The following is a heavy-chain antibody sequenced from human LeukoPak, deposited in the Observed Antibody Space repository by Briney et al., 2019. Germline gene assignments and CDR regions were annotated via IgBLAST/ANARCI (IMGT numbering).Heavy chain of an antibody. D-gene: IGHD2-15*01. Sequence: SETLSLTCAVYGGSFSGYYWSWIRQPPGKGLEWIGEINHSGSTNYNPSLNILVTISVDTSKNQFSLKLSSVTAADTAVYYCAPSVTNCSGGSCHNWFDPWGQGTLVTVSS. CDR2: INHSGST. J-gene: IGHJ5*02. V-gene: IGHV4-34*01. CDR1: GGSFSGYY. CDR3: APSVTNCSGGSCHNWFDP.